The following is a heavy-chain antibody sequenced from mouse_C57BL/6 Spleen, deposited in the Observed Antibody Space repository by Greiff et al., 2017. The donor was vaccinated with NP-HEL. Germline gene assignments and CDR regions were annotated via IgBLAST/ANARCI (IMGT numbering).Heavy chain of an antibody. V-gene: IGHV1-42*01. CDR2: INPSTGGT. D-gene: IGHD2-5*01. J-gene: IGHJ2*01. CDR1: GYSFTGYY. CDR3: AREGDYYSNSDY. Sequence: EVQLQQSGPELVKPGASVKISCKASGYSFTGYYMNWVKQSPEKSLEWIGEINPSTGGTTYNQKFKAKATLTVDKSYSTAYMQLKSLTSEYSAVYYCAREGDYYSNSDYWGQGTTRTVSS.